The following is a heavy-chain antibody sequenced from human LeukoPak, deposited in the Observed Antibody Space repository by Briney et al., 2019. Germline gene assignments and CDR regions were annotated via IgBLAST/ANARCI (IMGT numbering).Heavy chain of an antibody. CDR1: GYPFTSYG. D-gene: IGHD6-13*01. V-gene: IGHV1-18*01. CDR3: ARDGIAAAGRVPGWFDP. CDR2: ISAYNGNT. Sequence: ASVKVSCKASGYPFTSYGISWVRQAPGQGLEWMGWISAYNGNTNYAQKVQGRVTMTTDTSTSTAYMELRSLRSDDTAVYYCARDGIAAAGRVPGWFDPWGQGTLVTVSS. J-gene: IGHJ5*02.